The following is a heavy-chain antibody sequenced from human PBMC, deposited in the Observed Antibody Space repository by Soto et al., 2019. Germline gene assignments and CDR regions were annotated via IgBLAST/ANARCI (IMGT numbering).Heavy chain of an antibody. Sequence: QVQLVESGGGVVQPGRSLRLSCAASGFTFSSYAMHWVRQAPGKGLGWVAVISYDGSNKYYADSVKGRFTISRDNSKNTLYLQMNSLRAEDTAVYYCARDYDFWSGRYYGMDVWGQGTTVTVSS. V-gene: IGHV3-30-3*01. CDR2: ISYDGSNK. CDR3: ARDYDFWSGRYYGMDV. D-gene: IGHD3-3*01. CDR1: GFTFSSYA. J-gene: IGHJ6*02.